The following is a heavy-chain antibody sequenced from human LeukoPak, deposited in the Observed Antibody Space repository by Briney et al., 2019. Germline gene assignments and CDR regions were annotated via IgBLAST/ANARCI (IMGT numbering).Heavy chain of an antibody. CDR3: ARDYNRNWFDP. Sequence: SETLSLTCAVYGGSFSGYYWSWIRQPPGKGLEWIGSIYYSGSTYYNPSLKSRVTISVDTSKNQFSLKLSSVTAADTAVYYCARDYNRNWFDPWGQGTLVTVSS. J-gene: IGHJ5*02. CDR1: GGSFSGYY. CDR2: IYYSGST. D-gene: IGHD4-11*01. V-gene: IGHV4-34*01.